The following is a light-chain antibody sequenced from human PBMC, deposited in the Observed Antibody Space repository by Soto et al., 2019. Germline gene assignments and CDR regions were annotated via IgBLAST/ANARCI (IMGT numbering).Light chain of an antibody. CDR2: VAS. J-gene: IGKJ3*01. CDR1: QDTRSY. CDR3: QQHNSYPLT. V-gene: IGKV1-9*01. Sequence: DIPLTQSPSFLSASVGDRVTITCRASQDTRSYLAWYQQKPGKAPKLLIYVASTLQSGVPSRFSGSGSGTEFTLTISSLQPEDFATYYCQQHNSYPLTFGHGTKVEIK.